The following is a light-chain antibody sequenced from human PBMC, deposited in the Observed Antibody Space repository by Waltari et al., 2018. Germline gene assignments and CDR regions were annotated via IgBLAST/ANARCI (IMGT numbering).Light chain of an antibody. CDR2: EVI. J-gene: IGLJ3*02. CDR3: CSYAGTHTWV. Sequence: QSALTQPRSVSASPGQSVTISCPGTSRDVGAYKYVPWFQQYPGKAPKLIIFEVIRRPSGVPDRFSGSKSANTASLTISGLQAEDEADYYCCSYAGTHTWVFGGGTKLTVL. CDR1: SRDVGAYKY. V-gene: IGLV2-11*01.